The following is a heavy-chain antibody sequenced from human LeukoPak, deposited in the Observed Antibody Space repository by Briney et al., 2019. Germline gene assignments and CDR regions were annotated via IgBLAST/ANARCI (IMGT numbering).Heavy chain of an antibody. CDR2: IYYSGST. CDR3: ARVKVEMATRSFDY. D-gene: IGHD5-24*01. J-gene: IGHJ4*02. Sequence: SQTLSLTCTVSGGSISSGDYYWSWIRQPPGKDLEWIGYIYYSGSTYYNPSLKSRVTISVDTSKNQFSLKLSSVTAADTAVYYCARVKVEMATRSFDYWGQGTLVTVSS. CDR1: GGSISSGDYY. V-gene: IGHV4-30-4*01.